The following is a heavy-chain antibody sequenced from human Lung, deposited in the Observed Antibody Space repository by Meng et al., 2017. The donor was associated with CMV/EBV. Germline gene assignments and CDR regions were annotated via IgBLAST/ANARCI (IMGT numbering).Heavy chain of an antibody. V-gene: IGHV1-2*02. J-gene: IGHJ4*02. CDR2: INPNSGGT. D-gene: IGHD1-7*01. CDR3: ATLSGTMADY. CDR1: GYTFTGYY. Sequence: VSCKASGYTFTGYYMHWVRQAPGKGLGWMGWINPNSGGTNYAQKFQGRVTMTRDTSISTAYMEVNTLRSEDTAVYYCATLSGTMADYWGQGTLVTVSS.